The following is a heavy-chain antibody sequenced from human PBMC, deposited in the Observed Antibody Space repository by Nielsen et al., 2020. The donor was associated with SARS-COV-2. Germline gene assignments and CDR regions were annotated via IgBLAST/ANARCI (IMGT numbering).Heavy chain of an antibody. Sequence: GESLKISCAASGFTFSSYSMNWVRQAPGKGLEWVSSISSSSSYIYYADSVKGRFAISRDNVRNSLYLQMNSLRAEDTALYHCARVDFGVANYYYYTMDVWGPGTTVTVSS. CDR3: ARVDFGVANYYYYTMDV. D-gene: IGHD3-3*01. J-gene: IGHJ6*02. V-gene: IGHV3-21*04. CDR2: ISSSSSYI. CDR1: GFTFSSYS.